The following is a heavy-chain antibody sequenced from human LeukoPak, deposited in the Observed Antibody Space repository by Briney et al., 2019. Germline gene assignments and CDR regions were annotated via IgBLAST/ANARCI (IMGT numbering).Heavy chain of an antibody. D-gene: IGHD2-15*01. CDR2: ISTDGSSK. CDR3: AKDDGHCSGGSCYWGYGMDV. V-gene: IGHV3-30*18. Sequence: GGSLRLSCAASGFTFSSYGMHWVRQAPGKGLEWVAVISTDGSSKYYVDSVKGRFTISRDNSKNTLYLQMNGLRAEDTAVYSCAKDDGHCSGGSCYWGYGMDVWGQGTTVTVSS. J-gene: IGHJ6*02. CDR1: GFTFSSYG.